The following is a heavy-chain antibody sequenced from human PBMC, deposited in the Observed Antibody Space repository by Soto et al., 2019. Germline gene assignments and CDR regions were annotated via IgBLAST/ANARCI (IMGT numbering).Heavy chain of an antibody. D-gene: IGHD4-17*01. J-gene: IGHJ3*02. CDR2: ISGSGGST. V-gene: IGHV3-23*01. CDR3: AKNDYGFAFDI. Sequence: GGSHRLSCAAAGFTFRSYAMSWVRQAPGKGLEWVSAISGSGGSTYYADSVKGRFTISRDNSKNTLYLQMNSLRAEDTAVYYCAKNDYGFAFDIWGQGTMVTVSS. CDR1: GFTFRSYA.